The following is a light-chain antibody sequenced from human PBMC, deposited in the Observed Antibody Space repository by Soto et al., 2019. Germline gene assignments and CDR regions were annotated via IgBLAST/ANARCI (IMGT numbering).Light chain of an antibody. CDR2: TAS. Sequence: DIQMTQSPSALSASVGDRVTITCRASQSISTYLNWFQQKRGKAPKLLISTASTLQSGVPSRFSGSGSGTDFTLTISSLQPEDFATYYCQQSYNIPFTFGPGTKVDMK. CDR1: QSISTY. CDR3: QQSYNIPFT. V-gene: IGKV1-39*01. J-gene: IGKJ3*01.